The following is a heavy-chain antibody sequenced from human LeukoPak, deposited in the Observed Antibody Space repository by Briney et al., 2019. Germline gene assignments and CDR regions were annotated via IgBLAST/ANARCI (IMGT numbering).Heavy chain of an antibody. J-gene: IGHJ4*02. CDR3: ASTITVTTDY. CDR1: GYSISSGYY. Sequence: SETLSLTCTVSGYSISSGYYWGWIRQPPGKGLEWIGSIYHSGRTYYNPSLKSRVTISGDTSKNQFSPKLSSVTAADTAVYYCASTITVTTDYWGQGTLVTVSS. D-gene: IGHD4-17*01. V-gene: IGHV4-38-2*02. CDR2: IYHSGRT.